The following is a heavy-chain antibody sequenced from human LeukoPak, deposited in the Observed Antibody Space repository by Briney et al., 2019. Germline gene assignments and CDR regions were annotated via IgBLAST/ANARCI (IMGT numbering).Heavy chain of an antibody. J-gene: IGHJ4*02. Sequence: PSETLSLTCTVSGGSISSSTYYWGWIRQPPGKGFEWIGNMHKSGVTSYNPSLKSRVTISIDTSTNQFSLMLNSVTAADTAVYYCAREVVAAAGTVDYWGQGTLVIVSS. CDR1: GGSISSSTYY. D-gene: IGHD6-13*01. V-gene: IGHV4-39*02. CDR2: MHKSGVT. CDR3: AREVVAAAGTVDY.